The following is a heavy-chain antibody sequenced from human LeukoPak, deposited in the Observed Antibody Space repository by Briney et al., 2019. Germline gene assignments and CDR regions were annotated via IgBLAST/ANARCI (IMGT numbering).Heavy chain of an antibody. CDR3: ARHFSTGSSGRGFLNL. J-gene: IGHJ2*01. V-gene: IGHV4-39*01. CDR2: IFYSGTD. Sequence: NPSETLSLTCSVSGGSISTSGYYWGWIRQPPGKGLEWIGNIFYSGTDSYNPSLKSRVTISVDTPKNQFSLKMNSVTAADTGVYYCARHFSTGSSGRGFLNLWGRGTLVTVSS. CDR1: GGSISTSGYY. D-gene: IGHD2-8*02.